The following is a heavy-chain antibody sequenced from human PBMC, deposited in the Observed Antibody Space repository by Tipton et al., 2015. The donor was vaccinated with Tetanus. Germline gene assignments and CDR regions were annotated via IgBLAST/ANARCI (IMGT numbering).Heavy chain of an antibody. CDR1: GYTFTSYY. J-gene: IGHJ5*02. CDR2: INPSGGST. Sequence: QSGPEVKKPGASVKVSCKASGYTFTSYYMHWVRQAPGQGLEWMGIINPSGGSTSYAQKLQGRVTMTTDTSTSTAYMELRSLRSDDTAVYYCARVRTSGWLGPWGQGTLVTVSS. CDR3: ARVRTSGWLGP. V-gene: IGHV1-46*01. D-gene: IGHD6-19*01.